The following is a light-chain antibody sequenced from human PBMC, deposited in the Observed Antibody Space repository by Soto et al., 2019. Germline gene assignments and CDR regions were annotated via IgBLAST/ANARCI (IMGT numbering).Light chain of an antibody. CDR1: QDIKTY. V-gene: IGKV1-9*01. J-gene: IGKJ3*01. CDR2: GAF. CDR3: QQLNNYPPFT. Sequence: IQLTQSPSSLSASIGDRVSITCRASQDIKTYVAWYQQKPGKAPKLLIYGAFTLQSGVPSRFIGSGSGTDFTLTISRLQPEDFATYYCQQLNNYPPFTFGHGTTVDLE.